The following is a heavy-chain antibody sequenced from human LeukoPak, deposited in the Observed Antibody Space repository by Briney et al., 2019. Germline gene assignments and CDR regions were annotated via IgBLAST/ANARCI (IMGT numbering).Heavy chain of an antibody. CDR3: ARDQERNAVAGTLGY. D-gene: IGHD6-19*01. Sequence: GGSLRLSCAASGFTFSRYSMNWVRQAPGKGLEWVSSISSSSSYIYYADSVKGRFTISRDNAKNSLYLQMNSLRAEDTAVYYCARDQERNAVAGTLGYWGQGTLVTVSS. V-gene: IGHV3-21*01. J-gene: IGHJ4*02. CDR2: ISSSSSYI. CDR1: GFTFSRYS.